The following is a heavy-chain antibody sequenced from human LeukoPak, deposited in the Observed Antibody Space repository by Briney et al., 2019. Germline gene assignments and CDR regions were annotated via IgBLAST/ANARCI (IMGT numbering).Heavy chain of an antibody. V-gene: IGHV1-69*05. CDR1: GCTFSSYA. CDR3: AGGDCSSASCYAFDF. D-gene: IGHD2-2*01. J-gene: IGHJ4*02. Sequence: SVKVSCKASGCTFSSYAILWVRQAPGQGLEWMGWINPIFGTANYAQKFQGRVTITTDESTSTAYMELSSLGSDDTAVYYCAGGDCSSASCYAFDFWGQGTLVTVSS. CDR2: INPIFGTA.